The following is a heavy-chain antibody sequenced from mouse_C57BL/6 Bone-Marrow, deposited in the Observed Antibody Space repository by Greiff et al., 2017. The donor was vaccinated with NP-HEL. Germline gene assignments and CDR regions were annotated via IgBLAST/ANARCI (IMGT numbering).Heavy chain of an antibody. V-gene: IGHV1-80*01. CDR1: GYAFSSYW. Sequence: QVQLQQSGAELVKPGASVKISCKASGYAFSSYWMNWVKQRPGKGLEWIGQIYPGDGDTNYNGKFKGKATLTADKSSSTAYMQLSSLTSEDSAVYFCARVNGTGGLFDYWGQGTTLTVSS. CDR2: IYPGDGDT. CDR3: ARVNGTGGLFDY. D-gene: IGHD4-1*01. J-gene: IGHJ2*01.